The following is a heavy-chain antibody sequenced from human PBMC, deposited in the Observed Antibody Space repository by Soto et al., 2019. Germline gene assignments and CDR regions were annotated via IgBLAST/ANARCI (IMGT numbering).Heavy chain of an antibody. CDR1: GDSISSGDYY. V-gene: IGHV4-30-4*01. CDR3: AKELSPVHYDSYGPFAG. D-gene: IGHD3-22*01. CDR2: IYHTGNT. J-gene: IGHJ4*02. Sequence: QVKLQESGPGLVKPSQTLSLTCTVSGDSISSGDYYWSWIRQSPGKGLEWIGYIYHTGNTYYSPSLKSRISISLDTSKNQFSLKLSSVTAADTAVYYCAKELSPVHYDSYGPFAGWGQGTLVTVSS.